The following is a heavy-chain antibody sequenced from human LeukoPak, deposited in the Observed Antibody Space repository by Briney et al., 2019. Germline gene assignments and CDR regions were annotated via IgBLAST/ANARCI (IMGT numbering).Heavy chain of an antibody. Sequence: GGSLRLSCAASGFTFSTYWMTWVRQAPGKGLEWVSAINWNSGNIGYADSVKGRFTISRDNAKNSLYLQTDSLRVEDSAVYYCVRSTRGTSPVYWGQGTLVTVSS. J-gene: IGHJ4*02. CDR3: VRSTRGTSPVY. V-gene: IGHV3-20*04. D-gene: IGHD5/OR15-5a*01. CDR2: INWNSGNI. CDR1: GFTFSTYW.